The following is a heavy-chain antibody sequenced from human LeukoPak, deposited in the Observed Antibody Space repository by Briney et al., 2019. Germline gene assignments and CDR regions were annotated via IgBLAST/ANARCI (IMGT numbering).Heavy chain of an antibody. V-gene: IGHV3-21*01. D-gene: IGHD6-19*01. CDR3: ALAVAGEVDY. CDR2: ISSSSSYI. Sequence: GGSLRLSCAASGFTFSSYSMNWVRQAPGKGLEWVSSISSSSSYIYYADSVKGRFAISRDNAKNSLYLQMNSLRAEDTAVYYCALAVAGEVDYWDQGTLVTVSS. J-gene: IGHJ4*02. CDR1: GFTFSSYS.